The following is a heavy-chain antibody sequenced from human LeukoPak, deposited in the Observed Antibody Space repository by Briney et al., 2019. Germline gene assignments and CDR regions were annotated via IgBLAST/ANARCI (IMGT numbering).Heavy chain of an antibody. CDR3: ASELWFGELLEPENYFDY. D-gene: IGHD3-10*01. J-gene: IGHJ4*02. V-gene: IGHV1-69*04. CDR2: IIPILGIA. Sequence: SVKLFCKASGGTFNSCARSWVRHAPGQGLEWMGRIIPILGIANYAQKFQGRVTITADKSTSTAYMELSSLRSEDTAVYYCASELWFGELLEPENYFDYWGQGTLVTVSS. CDR1: GGTFNSCA.